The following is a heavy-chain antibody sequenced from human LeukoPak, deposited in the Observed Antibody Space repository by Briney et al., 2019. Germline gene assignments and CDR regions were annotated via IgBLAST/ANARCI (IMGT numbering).Heavy chain of an antibody. CDR2: IYYSGST. Sequence: SETLSLTCTVSGGSISSYYWSWIRQPPGKGLEWIGYIYYSGSTNYNPSLKSRVTISVDTSKNQFSLKLSSVTAEDTAVYYCAKLGADSSGYWTESGGPDYFDYWGQGTLVTVSS. CDR1: GGSISSYY. D-gene: IGHD3-22*01. J-gene: IGHJ4*02. CDR3: AKLGADSSGYWTESGGPDYFDY. V-gene: IGHV4-59*01.